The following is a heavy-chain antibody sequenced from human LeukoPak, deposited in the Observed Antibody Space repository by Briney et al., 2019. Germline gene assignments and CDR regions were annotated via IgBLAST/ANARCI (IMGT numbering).Heavy chain of an antibody. CDR2: INPNSGDT. CDR3: ASEASSIVEPTTLAYFDY. J-gene: IGHJ4*02. CDR1: GYTFTDYY. Sequence: ASVKVSCKASGYTFTDYYIHWVRQAPGQGLEWMGWINPNSGDTNYAQKFRGRVTMARDASISAAYMELSSLISDDTAVYYCASEASSIVEPTTLAYFDYWGQGTLVTVSS. D-gene: IGHD1-26*01. V-gene: IGHV1-2*02.